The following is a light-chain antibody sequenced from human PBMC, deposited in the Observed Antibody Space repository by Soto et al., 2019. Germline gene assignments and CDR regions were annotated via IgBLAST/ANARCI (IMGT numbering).Light chain of an antibody. Sequence: DIQMTQSPSYVSAFVGDRVAITCRASHDIARWLAWYQQQPGKATRLLIYAASSLQSGVPTRFSGSGSGTDFALTITNLQPEDSAVYYCQQVKGFPLTFGGGTKVEIK. V-gene: IGKV1-12*01. J-gene: IGKJ4*01. CDR3: QQVKGFPLT. CDR2: AAS. CDR1: HDIARW.